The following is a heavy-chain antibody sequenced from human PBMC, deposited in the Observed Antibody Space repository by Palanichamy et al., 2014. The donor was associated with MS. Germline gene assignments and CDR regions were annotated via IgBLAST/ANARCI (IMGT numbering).Heavy chain of an antibody. CDR2: INHSGST. J-gene: IGHJ4*02. D-gene: IGHD3-3*01. CDR1: GGSFSGYY. Sequence: QVQLQQWGAGLLKPSETLSLTCAVYGGSFSGYYWSWIRQPPGKGLEWIGEINHSGSTNYNPSLKSRVTISVDTSKNQFSLKLSSVTAADTAVYYCARAAFPGVVISQYYFDYWGQGTLVTVSS. V-gene: IGHV4-34*01. CDR3: ARAAFPGVVISQYYFDY.